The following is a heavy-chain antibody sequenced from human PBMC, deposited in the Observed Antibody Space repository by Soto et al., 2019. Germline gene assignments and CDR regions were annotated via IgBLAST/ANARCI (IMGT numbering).Heavy chain of an antibody. V-gene: IGHV1-69*02. CDR3: ARIVGATRVDY. D-gene: IGHD1-26*01. CDR1: GGTFSSYT. J-gene: IGHJ4*02. CDR2: IIPILGIA. Sequence: QVQLVQSGAEVKKPGSSVKVSCKASGGTFSSYTISWVRQAPGQGLEWMGRIIPILGIANYAQKFQGRVTITADKSTSTADMELRSLRSEDTAVYYCARIVGATRVDYWGQGTLVTVSS.